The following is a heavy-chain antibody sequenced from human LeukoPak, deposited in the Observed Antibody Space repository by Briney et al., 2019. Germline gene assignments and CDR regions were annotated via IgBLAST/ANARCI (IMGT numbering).Heavy chain of an antibody. Sequence: SETLSLTCTVSGGSISSYYWSWIRQPPGKGLEWIGYIYYSGSTNYNPSPKSRVTISVDTSKNQFSPKLSSVTAADTAVYYCARDHGSGSYDYWGQGTLVTVSS. CDR1: GGSISSYY. CDR2: IYYSGST. V-gene: IGHV4-59*01. D-gene: IGHD3-10*01. CDR3: ARDHGSGSYDY. J-gene: IGHJ4*02.